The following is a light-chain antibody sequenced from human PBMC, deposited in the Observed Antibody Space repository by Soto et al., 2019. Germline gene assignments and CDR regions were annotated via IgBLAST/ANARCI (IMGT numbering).Light chain of an antibody. J-gene: IGLJ7*01. Sequence: QSVLTQPPSASGTPGQRVTISCSGSSSNIGSNTVNWFQQLPGTAPKLLIYSNNPRPSGVPDRFSGSKSGTSSSLAISGLKSEDEADYYCAAWDDSLNGAVFGGGTQLTVL. CDR3: AAWDDSLNGAV. V-gene: IGLV1-44*01. CDR1: SSNIGSNT. CDR2: SNN.